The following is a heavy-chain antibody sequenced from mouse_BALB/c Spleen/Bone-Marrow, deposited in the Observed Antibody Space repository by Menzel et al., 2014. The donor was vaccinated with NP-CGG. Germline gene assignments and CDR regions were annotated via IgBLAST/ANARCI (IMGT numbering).Heavy chain of an antibody. J-gene: IGHJ4*01. CDR2: IYPGDGDT. Sequence: QVQLKESGPELVEPGASVKISCKASGYAFSSSWMNWVKQRPGQGLEWIGRIYPGDGDTKYNGKFKGKATLTADKSSSTAYMQLSSLTSVDSAVYCCARSDGYRDMDYWGQGTSVTVSS. CDR3: ARSDGYRDMDY. V-gene: IGHV1-82*01. D-gene: IGHD2-3*01. CDR1: GYAFSSSW.